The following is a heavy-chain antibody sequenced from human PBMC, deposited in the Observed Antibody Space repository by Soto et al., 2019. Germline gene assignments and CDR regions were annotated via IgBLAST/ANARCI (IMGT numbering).Heavy chain of an antibody. CDR3: ARISQSDFWSGYYYFFDY. CDR2: STAFNGNT. Sequence: QVHLVQSGAEVEKPGASVKVSCKASGYTFTDYGISWVRQAPGQGLQWMGWSTAFNGNTKYAQQFQGRVTMTTETSTSTAYMELRSLESDDTAVYYCARISQSDFWSGYYYFFDYWGQGTLVTVSS. CDR1: GYTFTDYG. V-gene: IGHV1-18*01. J-gene: IGHJ4*02. D-gene: IGHD3-3*01.